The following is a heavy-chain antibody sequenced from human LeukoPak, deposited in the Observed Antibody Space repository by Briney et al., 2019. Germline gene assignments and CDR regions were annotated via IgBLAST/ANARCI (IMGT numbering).Heavy chain of an antibody. V-gene: IGHV4-59*12. CDR2: IYYSGST. CDR3: ARSGGYYDSSGRPFDY. D-gene: IGHD3-22*01. CDR1: GGSISSYY. Sequence: SETLSLTCTVSGGSISSYYWSWVRQPPGKGLEWIGYIYYSGSTNYNPSLKSRVTISVDRSKNQFSLKLSSVTAADTAVYYCARSGGYYDSSGRPFDYWGQGTLVTVSS. J-gene: IGHJ4*02.